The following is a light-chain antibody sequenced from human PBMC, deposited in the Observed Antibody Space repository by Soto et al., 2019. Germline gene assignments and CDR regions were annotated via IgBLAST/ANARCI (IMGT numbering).Light chain of an antibody. CDR1: SSDVGGYNY. CDR2: EVS. J-gene: IGLJ3*02. V-gene: IGLV2-14*01. CDR3: CSFTNSYTWV. Sequence: QPALTQPASVSGSPGQSITISCTGTSSDVGGYNYVSWFQHHPGKVPKLMIYEVSHRPSGVSDRFSGSKSGTTASLTISGLQAEDEADYYCCSFTNSYTWVFGGGTKVTVL.